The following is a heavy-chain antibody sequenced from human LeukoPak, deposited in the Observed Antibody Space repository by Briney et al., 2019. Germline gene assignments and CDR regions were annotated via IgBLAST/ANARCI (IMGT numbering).Heavy chain of an antibody. J-gene: IGHJ4*02. D-gene: IGHD3-22*01. V-gene: IGHV3-33*01. CDR1: GFTFSSYG. CDR2: IWYDGSNK. Sequence: GGSLRLSCAASGFTFSSYGMHWVRQAPGKGLEWVAVIWYDGSNKYYADSVKGRFTISRDNSKNTLYLQMNSLRAEDTAVYYCARDASISGYYDYIGYWGQGTLVTVSS. CDR3: ARDASISGYYDYIGY.